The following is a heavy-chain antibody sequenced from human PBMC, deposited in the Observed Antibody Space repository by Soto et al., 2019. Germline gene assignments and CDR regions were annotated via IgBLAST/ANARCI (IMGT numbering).Heavy chain of an antibody. Sequence: QVQLVQSGAEVRQPAYSMKVSCKTSGGTFSSYAISWVRQAPGQGLEWMGGIIPIVDTSTYAQKFQGRVTITADESTSTVYMELSSLRSDDTAVYYCVRVVAIPGYPDNWGQGTLVTVSS. D-gene: IGHD5-12*01. V-gene: IGHV1-69*12. CDR3: VRVVAIPGYPDN. CDR1: GGTFSSYA. CDR2: IIPIVDTS. J-gene: IGHJ4*02.